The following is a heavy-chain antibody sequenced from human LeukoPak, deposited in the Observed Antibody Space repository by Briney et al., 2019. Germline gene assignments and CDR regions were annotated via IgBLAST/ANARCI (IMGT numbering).Heavy chain of an antibody. CDR3: ARGRPAHYFDS. Sequence: GGSLRLSCAASGFTVSPTYLTWVRQAPGKGLEWLSVIYSGGYTYYADSVKGRFFISRDISENMVYLQMNSLSVEDTAVYFCARGRPAHYFDSWGPGTLVTVS. V-gene: IGHV3-66*01. J-gene: IGHJ4*02. CDR2: IYSGGYT. D-gene: IGHD6-6*01. CDR1: GFTVSPTY.